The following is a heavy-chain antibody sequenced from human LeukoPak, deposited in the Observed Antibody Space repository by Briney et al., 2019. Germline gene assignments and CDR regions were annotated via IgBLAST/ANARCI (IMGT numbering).Heavy chain of an antibody. Sequence: GESLKIPCKSSGYSFISYWIAWVRQMPGKGLEWMGIIYPGDSDTRYSPSFQGQVTISADKSINTAYLQWSSLKASDTAMYYCARFLTVTRYYFDYWGQGALVTVSS. CDR2: IYPGDSDT. J-gene: IGHJ4*02. V-gene: IGHV5-51*01. D-gene: IGHD4-17*01. CDR3: ARFLTVTRYYFDY. CDR1: GYSFISYW.